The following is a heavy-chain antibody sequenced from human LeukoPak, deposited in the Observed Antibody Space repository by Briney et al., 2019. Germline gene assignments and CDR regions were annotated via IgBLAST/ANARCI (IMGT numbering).Heavy chain of an antibody. CDR3: ARDKVATTTKMRYYYYGMDV. D-gene: IGHD1/OR15-1a*01. Sequence: GGSLRLSCAASGFTFSSYWMSWVRQAPGKGLEWVAVISYDGSNKYYADSVKGRFTISRDNSKNTLYLQMNSLRAEDTAVYYCARDKVATTTKMRYYYYGMDVWGQGTTVTVSS. V-gene: IGHV3-30-3*01. J-gene: IGHJ6*02. CDR2: ISYDGSNK. CDR1: GFTFSSYW.